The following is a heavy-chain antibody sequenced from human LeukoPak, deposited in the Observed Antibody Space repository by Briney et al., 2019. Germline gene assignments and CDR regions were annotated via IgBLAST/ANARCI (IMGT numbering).Heavy chain of an antibody. V-gene: IGHV4-59*01. CDR2: IYYSGRT. CDR1: GGSISSYY. J-gene: IGHJ6*03. Sequence: PSETLSLTCTVSGGSISSYYWSWIRQPPGKGLEWIGYIYYSGRTNYNPSLKSRVTISVDTSKNQFSLKLSSVTAADTAVYYCARGYCSGGSCYWAGNYYYYMDVWGKGTTVTISS. CDR3: ARGYCSGGSCYWAGNYYYYMDV. D-gene: IGHD2-15*01.